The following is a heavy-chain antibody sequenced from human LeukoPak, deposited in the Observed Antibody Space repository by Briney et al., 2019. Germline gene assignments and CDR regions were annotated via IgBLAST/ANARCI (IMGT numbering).Heavy chain of an antibody. CDR1: GYRFITYG. V-gene: IGHV1-18*01. Sequence: ASMKVSCKASGYRFITYGLSWVRQAPGQGLEWMGCISAYNGNTNFAPKLQGRVTMTADTSTSTAYMELRSLRSDDTAVYCCARDVFEGFGERVIDAFDLWGQGTMVTVSS. J-gene: IGHJ3*01. CDR3: ARDVFEGFGERVIDAFDL. CDR2: ISAYNGNT. D-gene: IGHD3-10*01.